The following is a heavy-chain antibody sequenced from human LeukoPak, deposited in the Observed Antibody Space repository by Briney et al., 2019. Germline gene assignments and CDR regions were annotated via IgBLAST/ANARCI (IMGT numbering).Heavy chain of an antibody. J-gene: IGHJ4*02. CDR3: ARGWSYYDFWSGSYYFDY. D-gene: IGHD3-3*01. CDR1: GFTFSSYS. V-gene: IGHV3-21*01. Sequence: GGSLRLSCAASGFTFSSYSMNWVRQAPGKGLEWVSSISSSSSYIYYADSVKGRFTISRDNAKNSLYLQMNSLRAEDTAVYYCARGWSYYDFWSGSYYFDYWGPGTLVTVSS. CDR2: ISSSSSYI.